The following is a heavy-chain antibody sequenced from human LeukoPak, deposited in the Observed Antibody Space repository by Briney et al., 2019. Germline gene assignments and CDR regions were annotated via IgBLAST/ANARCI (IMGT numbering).Heavy chain of an antibody. J-gene: IGHJ6*03. D-gene: IGHD3-22*01. Sequence: SETLSLTCTVSGVYITNGLYFWNWIRQPAGKGLEWIGYIYYSGSTNYNPSLKSRVTISVDTSKNQFSLKLSSVTAADTAVYYCARRTGYYDSSGYYSYYYYYYMDVWGKGTTVTISS. CDR2: IYYSGST. CDR3: ARRTGYYDSSGYYSYYYYYYMDV. CDR1: GVYITNGLYF. V-gene: IGHV4-61*10.